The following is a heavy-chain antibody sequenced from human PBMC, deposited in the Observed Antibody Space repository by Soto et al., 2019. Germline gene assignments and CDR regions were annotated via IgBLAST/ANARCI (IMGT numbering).Heavy chain of an antibody. D-gene: IGHD3-3*01. CDR1: GYSFTNYY. Sequence: VQMVQSGAEVRRPGASVKISCKASGYSFTNYYIHWVRQAPGQGLEWMGTVNPSDGNTVCAQSFQDKVTMTSDTYANTVYMELAGLRSEEAAVYFCARDRLNSRSGYVAFDIWGQGTMVNVSS. CDR3: ARDRLNSRSGYVAFDI. CDR2: VNPSDGNT. V-gene: IGHV1-46*01. J-gene: IGHJ3*02.